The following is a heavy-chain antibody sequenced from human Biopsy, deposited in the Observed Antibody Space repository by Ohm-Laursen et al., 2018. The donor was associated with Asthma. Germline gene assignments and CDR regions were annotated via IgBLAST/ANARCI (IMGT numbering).Heavy chain of an antibody. D-gene: IGHD3-3*01. Sequence: SLRLSCSASGFSFNSYGMHWVRQAPGKGLEWVAVMSFDGRQTYYADSVKGRLAISRDNSKNTLYLQMNSLRAEDTAVYYCAKERYYDFWSGYPIWGQGTMVTVSS. CDR2: MSFDGRQT. J-gene: IGHJ3*02. V-gene: IGHV3-30*18. CDR3: AKERYYDFWSGYPI. CDR1: GFSFNSYG.